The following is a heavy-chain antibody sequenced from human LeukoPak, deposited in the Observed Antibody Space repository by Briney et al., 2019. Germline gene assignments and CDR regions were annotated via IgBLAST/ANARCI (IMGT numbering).Heavy chain of an antibody. CDR2: INWNGAWT. V-gene: IGHV3-20*04. Sequence: GGSLRLSCAASGFKFDDYGMSWVRQAPGTGLEWVCDINWNGAWTGYADSVKGRFTISRDNAKNSLYLQMNSLRAEDTALYYCAGYYYDSSRGFDLWGQGTLVTVSA. D-gene: IGHD3-22*01. J-gene: IGHJ5*02. CDR3: AGYYYDSSRGFDL. CDR1: GFKFDDYG.